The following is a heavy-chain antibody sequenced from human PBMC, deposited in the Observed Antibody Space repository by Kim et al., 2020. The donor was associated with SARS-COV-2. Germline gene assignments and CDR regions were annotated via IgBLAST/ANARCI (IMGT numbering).Heavy chain of an antibody. CDR3: ALNYDILTGYYTGFDY. CDR2: ISSSSSYI. Sequence: GGSLRLSCAASGFTFSSYSMNWVRQAPGKGLEWVSSISSSSSYIYYADSVKGRFTISRDNAKNSLYLQMNSLRAEDTAVYYCALNYDILTGYYTGFDYWGQGTLVTVSS. J-gene: IGHJ4*02. V-gene: IGHV3-21*01. CDR1: GFTFSSYS. D-gene: IGHD3-9*01.